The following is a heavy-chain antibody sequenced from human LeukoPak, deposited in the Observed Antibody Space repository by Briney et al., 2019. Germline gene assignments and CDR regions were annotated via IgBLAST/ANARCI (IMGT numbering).Heavy chain of an antibody. D-gene: IGHD3-9*01. J-gene: IGHJ3*02. CDR3: AREAGGDFDWFNAFDI. CDR2: IKQDGSEK. V-gene: IGHV3-7*01. Sequence: AGGSLRLSCAASGFTFSSYWMSWVRQAPGKGLEWVANIKQDGSEKYYVDSVKGRFTISRDNAKNSLYLQMNSLRAEDTAVYYCAREAGGDFDWFNAFDIWGQGTMVTVSS. CDR1: GFTFSSYW.